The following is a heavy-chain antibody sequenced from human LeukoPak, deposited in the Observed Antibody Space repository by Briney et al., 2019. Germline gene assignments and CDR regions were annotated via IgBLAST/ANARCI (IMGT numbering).Heavy chain of an antibody. CDR3: AKSGYNRFDY. CDR1: GFTFSSYA. Sequence: GGSLRLSCAASGFTFSSYAMSWVRQAPGKGLEWVSTISGSDSSTHYADSVKGRFTISRDNSKNTLYLQMNSLRADDTAVYYCAKSGYNRFDYWGQGTLVTVSS. V-gene: IGHV3-23*01. D-gene: IGHD5-24*01. CDR2: ISGSDSST. J-gene: IGHJ4*02.